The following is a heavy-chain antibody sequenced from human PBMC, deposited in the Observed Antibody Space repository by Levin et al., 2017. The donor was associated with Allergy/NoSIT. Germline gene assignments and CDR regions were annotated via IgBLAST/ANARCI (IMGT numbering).Heavy chain of an antibody. CDR1: GFTFNDAW. Sequence: GGSLRLSCAASGFTFNDAWMSWVRQAPGKGLEWVGRIKRKADGETTDYAAPVKGRFTISRDDSKNILFLQMSSLKTEDTAVYYCKTGFSWELLGNYWGQGTLVTASS. CDR2: IKRKADGETT. D-gene: IGHD1-26*01. V-gene: IGHV3-15*01. CDR3: KTGFSWELLGNY. J-gene: IGHJ4*02.